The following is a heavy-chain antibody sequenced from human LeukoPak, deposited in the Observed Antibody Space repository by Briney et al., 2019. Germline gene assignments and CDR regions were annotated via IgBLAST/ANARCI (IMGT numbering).Heavy chain of an antibody. CDR3: ARKQGGQLVNTRRWFDP. CDR2: INHSGST. V-gene: IGHV4-34*01. CDR1: GGSIRGYY. Sequence: SETLSLTCNVSGGSIRGYYWSWIRQSPGKGLEWIGEINHSGSTYYNPSLKSRVTISLDTSKSQFSLKLTSVTAADTAVYYCARKQGGQLVNTRRWFDPWGQGTLVTVSS. J-gene: IGHJ5*02. D-gene: IGHD6-13*01.